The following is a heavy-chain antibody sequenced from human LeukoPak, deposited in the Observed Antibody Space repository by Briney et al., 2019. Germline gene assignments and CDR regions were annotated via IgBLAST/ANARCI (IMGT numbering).Heavy chain of an antibody. CDR3: ARHLTTQSPFDY. Sequence: PSETLSLTCAVSGGSISSYYWSWIRQPPGKGLEWIGYIYYSGSTNYNPSLKSRVTISVDTSKNQFSLKLSSVTAADTAVYYCARHLTTQSPFDYWGQGTLVTVSS. CDR1: GGSISSYY. V-gene: IGHV4-59*08. CDR2: IYYSGST. D-gene: IGHD3-22*01. J-gene: IGHJ4*02.